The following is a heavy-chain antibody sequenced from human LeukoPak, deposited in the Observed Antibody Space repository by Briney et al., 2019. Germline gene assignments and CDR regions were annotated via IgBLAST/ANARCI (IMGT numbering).Heavy chain of an antibody. V-gene: IGHV3-20*04. J-gene: IGHJ4*02. CDR3: AREVWFGDQYYHFDY. Sequence: GGSLRLSCAASGFTFSRFALSWVRQAPGKGLEWVSGINWDGGSRNYADSVKGRFTISRDNAKNSLYLQMNSLRAEDTALYYCAREVWFGDQYYHFDYWGQGTLVTVSS. CDR2: INWDGGSR. D-gene: IGHD3-10*01. CDR1: GFTFSRFA.